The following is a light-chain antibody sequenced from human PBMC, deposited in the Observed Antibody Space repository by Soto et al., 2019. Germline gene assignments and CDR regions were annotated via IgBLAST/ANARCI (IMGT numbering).Light chain of an antibody. CDR3: QVWDSSSDHDV. V-gene: IGLV3-21*04. CDR2: YDN. Sequence: SYELTQPPSESVAPGETASISCGGDRIGRKSVHWYQQKPGQAPVLVMYYDNDRPSEIPERFSGFNSGNTATLDSSGVEAGDEADYYCQVWDSSSDHDVFGPGTKLTVL. CDR1: RIGRKS. J-gene: IGLJ1*01.